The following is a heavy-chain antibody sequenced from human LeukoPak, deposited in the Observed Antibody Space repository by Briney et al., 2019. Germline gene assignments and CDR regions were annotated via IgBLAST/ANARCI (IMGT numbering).Heavy chain of an antibody. Sequence: PGGSLRLSCAASGFTFSSYGMHWVRQAPGKGLEWVAVIWYDGSNKYYADSVKGRFTISRDNSKNTLYLQMNSLRAEDTAVYYCARDGRGYSYGPDPWGQGTLVTVSS. CDR2: IWYDGSNK. CDR1: GFTFSSYG. J-gene: IGHJ5*02. V-gene: IGHV3-33*01. CDR3: ARDGRGYSYGPDP. D-gene: IGHD5-18*01.